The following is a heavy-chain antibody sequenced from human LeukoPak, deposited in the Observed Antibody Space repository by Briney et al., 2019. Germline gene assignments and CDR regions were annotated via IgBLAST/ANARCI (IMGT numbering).Heavy chain of an antibody. CDR3: AKSRSRGIVRAQDAFDF. CDR2: ISGSGGTT. D-gene: IGHD1-26*01. V-gene: IGHV3-23*01. CDR1: GFTFSSYA. J-gene: IGHJ3*01. Sequence: QPGGSLRLSCAASGFTFSSYAMSWVRQAPGKGLEWVSGISGSGGTTYSTDSVKGQFTISRDNSRNTLYLQMDSLRAEDTAIHYCAKSRSRGIVRAQDAFDFWGEGTMVTVSS.